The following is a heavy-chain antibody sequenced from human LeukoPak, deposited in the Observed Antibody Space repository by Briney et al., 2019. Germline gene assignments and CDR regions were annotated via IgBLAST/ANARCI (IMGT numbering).Heavy chain of an antibody. D-gene: IGHD3-3*01. CDR1: GYTFTGYY. V-gene: IGHV1-2*02. CDR3: ARDPQITIFGVVNLYGMDV. J-gene: IGHJ6*02. CDR2: INPNSGGT. Sequence: GASVKVSCKASGYTFTGYYMHWVRQAPGQGLEWMGWINPNSGGTNYAQKFQGRVTMTRDTSISTAYMELSRPRSDDTAVYYCARDPQITIFGVVNLYGMDVWGQGTTVTVSS.